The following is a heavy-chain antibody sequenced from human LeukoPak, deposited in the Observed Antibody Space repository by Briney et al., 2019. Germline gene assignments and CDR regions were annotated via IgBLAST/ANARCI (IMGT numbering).Heavy chain of an antibody. V-gene: IGHV3-48*01. Sequence: QSGGSLRLSRAGSGFTFSSYSMNWVRQAPGKGLEWVSYITSSSSIIYYGDSVKGRFTVSRDNAKNSLYLQMNSLRAEDTAVYYCARVGLWHYPVDSWGQGTLVTVSS. CDR3: ARVGLWHYPVDS. D-gene: IGHD1-7*01. CDR1: GFTFSSYS. CDR2: ITSSSSII. J-gene: IGHJ4*02.